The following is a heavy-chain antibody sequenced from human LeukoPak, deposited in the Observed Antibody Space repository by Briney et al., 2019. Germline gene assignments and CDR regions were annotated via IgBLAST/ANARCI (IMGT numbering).Heavy chain of an antibody. Sequence: KASETLSLTCTVSGGPVSSGSYYWSWIRQPPGRGLEWIGYIYYSGNTNYNPSLKSQVTISVDTSKNQFSLKLSSVTAADTAVYYCAREGLATMIRGVIPYWGQGTLVTVSS. CDR3: AREGLATMIRGVIPY. D-gene: IGHD3-10*01. CDR2: IYYSGNT. V-gene: IGHV4-61*01. J-gene: IGHJ4*02. CDR1: GGPVSSGSYY.